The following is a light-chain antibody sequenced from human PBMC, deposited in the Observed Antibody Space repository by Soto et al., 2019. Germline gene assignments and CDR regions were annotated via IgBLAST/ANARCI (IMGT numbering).Light chain of an antibody. CDR3: SSYTSSSTYV. CDR1: SSDVGSYNR. CDR2: EVS. V-gene: IGLV2-18*02. Sequence: QSALTQPPSVSGSPGQSVTISCTGTSSDVGSYNRVSWYQQPTGTAPKLMIYEVSNRPSGVPDRFSGSKSGNTASLTISWLQAEDEADYYCSSYTSSSTYVFGTGTKLTVL. J-gene: IGLJ1*01.